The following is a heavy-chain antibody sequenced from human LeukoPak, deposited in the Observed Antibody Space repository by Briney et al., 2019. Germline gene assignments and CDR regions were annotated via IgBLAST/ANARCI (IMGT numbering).Heavy chain of an antibody. J-gene: IGHJ4*02. Sequence: GGSLRLSCAASGFTFSSYEMNWVRQAPGKGLEWVSYISSSGSTIYYADSVKGRFTISRDNAKNSLYLQMNSLRAEDTAVYYCARSPRQLGIRSDYWGQGTLVTVSS. V-gene: IGHV3-48*03. CDR3: ARSPRQLGIRSDY. CDR2: ISSSGSTI. D-gene: IGHD6-13*01. CDR1: GFTFSSYE.